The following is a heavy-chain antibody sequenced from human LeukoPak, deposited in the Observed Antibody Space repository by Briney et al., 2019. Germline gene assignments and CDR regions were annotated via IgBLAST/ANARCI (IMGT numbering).Heavy chain of an antibody. J-gene: IGHJ3*02. V-gene: IGHV4-39*01. D-gene: IGHD2-2*01. CDR1: GGSISSSTYY. CDR2: INYSGTT. CDR3: ARLPIVVVPSTSFDI. Sequence: SETLSLTCTVSGGSISSSTYYWGWIRQPPGKGLEWIGSINYSGTTYYNPSLKSRVTISVDTSKNQFSLKLSSVTAADTAVYYCARLPIVVVPSTSFDIWGQGTMVTVSS.